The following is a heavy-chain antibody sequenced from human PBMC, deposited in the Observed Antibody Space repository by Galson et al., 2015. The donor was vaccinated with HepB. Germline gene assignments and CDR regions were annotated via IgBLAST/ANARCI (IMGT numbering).Heavy chain of an antibody. Sequence: SETLSLTCTVSGGSVSSGSYYWSWIRQPPGKGLEWIGYIYYSGSTNYNPSLKSRVTISVDTSKNQFSLKLSSVTAADTAVYYCASGVGSYCSGGSCYSGVRYWYFDLWGRGTLVTVSS. J-gene: IGHJ2*01. CDR1: GGSVSSGSYY. CDR2: IYYSGST. CDR3: ASGVGSYCSGGSCYSGVRYWYFDL. D-gene: IGHD2-15*01. V-gene: IGHV4-61*01.